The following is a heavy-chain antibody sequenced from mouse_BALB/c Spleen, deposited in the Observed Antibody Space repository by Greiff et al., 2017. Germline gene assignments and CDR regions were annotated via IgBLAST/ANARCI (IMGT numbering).Heavy chain of an antibody. D-gene: IGHD2-3*01. CDR2: ISDGGSYT. CDR1: GFTFSDYY. V-gene: IGHV5-4*02. J-gene: IGHJ3*01. Sequence: EVQVVESGGGLVKPGGSLKLSCAASGFTFSDYYMYWVRQTPEKRLGWVATISDGGSYTYYPDSVKGRFTISRDNAKNNLYLQMSSLKSEDTAMYYCARPPYDPIPLAWFAYWGQGTLVTVSA. CDR3: ARPPYDPIPLAWFAY.